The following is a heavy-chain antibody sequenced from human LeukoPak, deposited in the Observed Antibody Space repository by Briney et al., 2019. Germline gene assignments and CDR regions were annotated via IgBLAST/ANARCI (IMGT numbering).Heavy chain of an antibody. Sequence: GGSLRLSCAASGFTFSSYAMSWVRQAPGKGLEWVSVISGSGGSTYYAGSVKGRFTISRDNSKKTLYLQMNSLRDEDMAVYYCAKDRIAVAGNGYFDYWGQGTLVTVSS. CDR2: ISGSGGST. CDR1: GFTFSSYA. CDR3: AKDRIAVAGNGYFDY. D-gene: IGHD6-19*01. V-gene: IGHV3-23*01. J-gene: IGHJ4*02.